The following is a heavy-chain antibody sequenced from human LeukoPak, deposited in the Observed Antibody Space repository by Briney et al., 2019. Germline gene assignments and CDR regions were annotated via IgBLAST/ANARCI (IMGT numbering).Heavy chain of an antibody. CDR2: IIPIFGTA. V-gene: IGHV1-69*13. D-gene: IGHD6-19*01. Sequence: ASVKVSCKASGYTFTGYYMHWVRQAPGQGLEWMGGIIPIFGTANYAQKFQGRVTITADESTSTAYMELSSLRSEDTAVYYCARDSRSGWFWDYWGQGTLVTVSS. CDR3: ARDSRSGWFWDY. J-gene: IGHJ4*02. CDR1: GYTFTGYY.